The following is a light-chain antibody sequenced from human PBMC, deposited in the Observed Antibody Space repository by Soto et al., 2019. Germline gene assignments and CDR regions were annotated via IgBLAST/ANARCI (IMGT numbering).Light chain of an antibody. Sequence: IVLTQSPGTLALSPGERATLSCRASQSVSSSFLAWYQQKPGQAPRLLIYGASSRATGIPDRFSGSGSGTDFTLTISRLEHEDLAVYYCQQYGSSHLTFGGGTKVEIK. CDR2: GAS. J-gene: IGKJ4*01. CDR1: QSVSSSF. CDR3: QQYGSSHLT. V-gene: IGKV3-20*01.